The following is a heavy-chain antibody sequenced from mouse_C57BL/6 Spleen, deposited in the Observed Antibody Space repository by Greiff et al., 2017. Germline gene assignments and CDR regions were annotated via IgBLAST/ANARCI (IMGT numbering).Heavy chain of an antibody. V-gene: IGHV5-4*01. CDR2: ISDGGSYT. J-gene: IGHJ3*01. CDR3: AREDLAGFAY. Sequence: EVKLEESGGGLVKPGGSLKLSCAASGFTFSSYAMSWVRQTPEKRLEWVATISDGGSYTYYPDNVKGRFTISRDNAKNNLYLQMSHLKSEDTAIYYCAREDLAGFAYWGQGTLVTVSA. CDR1: GFTFSSYA.